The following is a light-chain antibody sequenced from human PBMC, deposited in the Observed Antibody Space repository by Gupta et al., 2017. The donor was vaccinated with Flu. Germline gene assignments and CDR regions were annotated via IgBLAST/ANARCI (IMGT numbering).Light chain of an antibody. J-gene: IGKJ2*03. CDR3: QQYGSSPYS. Sequence: EIVLTQSPGTLSLSPGERATLSCRASQSVSSSYLAWYQQKPDQVPRLLIYGATSRATGIPDRFSSSGSGTDFTLTISRLDPEDFAVYYYQQYGSSPYSFGQGTKLEIK. V-gene: IGKV3-20*01. CDR1: QSVSSSY. CDR2: GAT.